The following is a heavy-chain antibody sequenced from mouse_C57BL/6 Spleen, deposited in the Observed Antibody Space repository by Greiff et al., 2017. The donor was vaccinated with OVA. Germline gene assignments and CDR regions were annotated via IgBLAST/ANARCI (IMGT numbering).Heavy chain of an antibody. CDR1: GFTFSDYY. V-gene: IGHV5-16*01. Sequence: EVKLMESEGGLVQPGSSMKLSCTASGFTFSDYYMAWVRQVPEKGLEWVANINYDGSSTYYLDSLKSRFIISRDNAKNILYLQMSSLKSEDTATYYCARDRWSYWYFDVWGTGTTVTVSS. CDR2: INYDGSST. D-gene: IGHD1-1*02. CDR3: ARDRWSYWYFDV. J-gene: IGHJ1*03.